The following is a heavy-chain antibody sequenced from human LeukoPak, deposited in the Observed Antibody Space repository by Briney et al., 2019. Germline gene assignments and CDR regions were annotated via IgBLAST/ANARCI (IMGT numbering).Heavy chain of an antibody. V-gene: IGHV3-74*01. Sequence: GGSLRLSCAASGFTFSRFSMHWVRQVPGKGLVWVSRISADGSSTNYADSVKGRFTISRDNSKNMLFLQMNSLRAEDTAVYYCATQGGNFDYWGQGTLVTVSS. CDR1: GFTFSRFS. D-gene: IGHD3-16*01. CDR3: ATQGGNFDY. CDR2: ISADGSST. J-gene: IGHJ4*02.